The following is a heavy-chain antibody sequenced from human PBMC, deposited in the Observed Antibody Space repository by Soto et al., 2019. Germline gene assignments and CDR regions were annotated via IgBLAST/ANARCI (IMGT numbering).Heavy chain of an antibody. J-gene: IGHJ5*02. V-gene: IGHV3-48*01. D-gene: IGHD6-13*01. CDR2: ISSSSSTI. CDR1: GFTFSSYS. CDR3: AREDHRSSSWYYYNKGSRRWFDP. Sequence: EVQLVESGGGLVQPGGSLRLSCAASGFTFSSYSMNWVRQAPGKGLEWVSYISSSSSTIYYADSVKGRFTISRDNAKNSLYLQMNSLRAEDTAVYYCAREDHRSSSWYYYNKGSRRWFDPWGQGTLVTVSS.